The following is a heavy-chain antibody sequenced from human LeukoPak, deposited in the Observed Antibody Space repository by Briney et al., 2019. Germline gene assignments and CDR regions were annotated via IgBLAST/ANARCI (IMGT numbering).Heavy chain of an antibody. CDR2: IIPILGIA. CDR1: GGTFSSYA. CDR3: ARDNYYGSGPYYYYYGMDV. Sequence: SVKVSCKASGGTFSSYAIGWVRQAPGQGLEWMGRIIPILGIANYAQKFQGRVTITADKSTSTAYMELSSLRSEDTAVYYCARDNYYGSGPYYYYYGMDVWGQGTTVTASS. J-gene: IGHJ6*02. V-gene: IGHV1-69*04. D-gene: IGHD3-10*01.